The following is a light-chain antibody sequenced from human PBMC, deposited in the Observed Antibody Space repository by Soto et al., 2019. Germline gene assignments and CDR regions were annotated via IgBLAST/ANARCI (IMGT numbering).Light chain of an antibody. J-gene: IGKJ2*03. CDR2: KAS. CDR1: QSISSW. V-gene: IGKV1-5*03. Sequence: DIQMTQSPSTLSASVRDRVAITCRASQSISSWLAWYQQKPGKAPKVLIYKASSLKSGVPSSFSGNGSGTEFTLTISSLQPDDFANYYCQQYKSYSSSFGQGTKLEIK. CDR3: QQYKSYSSS.